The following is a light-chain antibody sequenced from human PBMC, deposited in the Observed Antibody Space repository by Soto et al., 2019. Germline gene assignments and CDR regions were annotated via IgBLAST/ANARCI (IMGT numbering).Light chain of an antibody. CDR2: GAS. CDR1: QGITTL. Sequence: DIQMTQSPSVVSASVGDTVTVTCRASQGITTLLAWFRKRPGRVPERLIYGASRLQSGVPSRFSGRGSGTECTLTSGRLQPGDFGIYYCVQHNSYPYAFGPGTKLEIK. CDR3: VQHNSYPYA. V-gene: IGKV1-17*03. J-gene: IGKJ2*01.